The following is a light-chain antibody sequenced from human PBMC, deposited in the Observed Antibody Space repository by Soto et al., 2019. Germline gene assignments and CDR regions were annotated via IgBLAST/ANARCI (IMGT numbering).Light chain of an antibody. CDR2: GAS. CDR3: QQYYKWPLT. Sequence: DIVMTQSPATLSVSPGERATLSCRASQLLSSNLAWYQHKPGQAPRLLIYGASTRATGIPARCSGSESGTEFTLTINSLQSEDIAVYYCQQYYKWPLTFGGGTKVEIK. V-gene: IGKV3-15*01. J-gene: IGKJ4*01. CDR1: QLLSSN.